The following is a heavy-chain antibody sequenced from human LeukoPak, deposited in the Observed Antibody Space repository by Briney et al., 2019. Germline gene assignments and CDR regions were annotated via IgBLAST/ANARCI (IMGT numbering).Heavy chain of an antibody. CDR3: ARLSQTPDYYSSGGYYYLGY. V-gene: IGHV1-8*01. D-gene: IGHD3-22*01. CDR1: RYTFSSYD. Sequence: ASVKVSCKASRYTFSSYDINWVREAAGQGLGWMGWMNPNTGRKGFAQKFQGRLTMTRDTSISTAYMELSSLRSEDTAVYYCARLSQTPDYYSSGGYYYLGYWGQGTPVTVSS. J-gene: IGHJ4*02. CDR2: MNPNTGRK.